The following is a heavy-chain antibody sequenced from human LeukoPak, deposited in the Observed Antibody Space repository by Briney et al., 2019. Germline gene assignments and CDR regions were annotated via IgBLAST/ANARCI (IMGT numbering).Heavy chain of an antibody. V-gene: IGHV5-51*01. CDR3: ARQAGSYYDILTGQYYYYYYMDV. Sequence: GESLKVSCKGSGYSFTSYWIGWVRQMPGKGLEWMGIIYPGDSDTRYSPSFQGQVTISADKSISTAYLQWSSLKASDTAMYYCARQAGSYYDILTGQYYYYYYMDVWGKGTTVTVSS. CDR2: IYPGDSDT. J-gene: IGHJ6*03. D-gene: IGHD3-9*01. CDR1: GYSFTSYW.